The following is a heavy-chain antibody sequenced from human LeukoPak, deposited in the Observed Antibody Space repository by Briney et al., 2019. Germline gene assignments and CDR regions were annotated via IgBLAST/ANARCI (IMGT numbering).Heavy chain of an antibody. D-gene: IGHD3-9*01. CDR3: ARDYDILTGYYRYYYGMDV. CDR2: IFYNGDT. CDR1: GGSIGRFY. Sequence: SETLSFTCTISGGSIGRFYWSWIRQSPGKELEWIGYIFYNGDTNYNPSLKSRVTISVGTSKNQFSLKLSSVTAADTAVYYCARDYDILTGYYRYYYGMDVWGQGTTVTVSS. V-gene: IGHV4-59*01. J-gene: IGHJ6*02.